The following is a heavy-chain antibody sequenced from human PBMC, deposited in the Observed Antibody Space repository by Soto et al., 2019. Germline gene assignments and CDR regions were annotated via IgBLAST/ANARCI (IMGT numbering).Heavy chain of an antibody. V-gene: IGHV5-51*01. CDR2: IYPGDSDT. Sequence: PGESLKISCKGSGYSFTGYWIGWVRQMPGKGLEWMGIIYPGDSDTRYSPSFQGQVTISADKSISTAYLQWSSLKASDTAMYYCARHNRAAARGKLYYGMDVWGQGTTVTVSS. J-gene: IGHJ6*02. CDR1: GYSFTGYW. D-gene: IGHD6-6*01. CDR3: ARHNRAAARGKLYYGMDV.